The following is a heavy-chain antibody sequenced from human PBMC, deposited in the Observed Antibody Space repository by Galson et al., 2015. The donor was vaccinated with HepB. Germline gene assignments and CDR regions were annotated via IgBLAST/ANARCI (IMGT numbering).Heavy chain of an antibody. V-gene: IGHV3-15*01. D-gene: IGHD3-22*01. CDR2: IKSKTDGGTT. CDR3: TTDAYYYDSSGVLWYFDL. Sequence: SLRLSCAASGFTFSNAWMSWVRQAPGKGLEWVGRIKSKTDGGTTDYAAPVKGRFTISRDDSKNTLYLQMNSLKTEDTAVYYCTTDAYYYDSSGVLWYFDLWGRGTLVTVSS. J-gene: IGHJ2*01. CDR1: GFTFSNAW.